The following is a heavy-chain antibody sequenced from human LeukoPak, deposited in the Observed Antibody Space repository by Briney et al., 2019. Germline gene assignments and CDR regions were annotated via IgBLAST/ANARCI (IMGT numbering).Heavy chain of an antibody. CDR3: AKDTRALLRLGYFDC. V-gene: IGHV3-23*01. CDR1: GFTFSDYA. Sequence: GGSLRLSCAASGFTFSDYAMSWVRQAPGKGLEWVSAISGTGGNTYYADSVKGRFTISRDNSRHTLYLQMNSLRAEDTAVYYCAKDTRALLRLGYFDCWGQGTLVTVSS. CDR2: ISGTGGNT. D-gene: IGHD1-26*01. J-gene: IGHJ4*02.